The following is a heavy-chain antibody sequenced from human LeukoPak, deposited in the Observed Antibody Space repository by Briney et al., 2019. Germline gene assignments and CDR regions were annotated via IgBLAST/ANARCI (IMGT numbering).Heavy chain of an antibody. CDR1: GGSISGYY. Sequence: PETLSLTCTVSGGSISGYYWSWIRQPPGKGLEWIGYIYYSGNTNSNPTLKSRVTISVDMSRNQFSLKLRSVIAADTAVYYCARHIRQGYNYIDHWGQGTLVTVSS. V-gene: IGHV4-59*08. CDR2: IYYSGNT. D-gene: IGHD5-24*01. J-gene: IGHJ4*02. CDR3: ARHIRQGYNYIDH.